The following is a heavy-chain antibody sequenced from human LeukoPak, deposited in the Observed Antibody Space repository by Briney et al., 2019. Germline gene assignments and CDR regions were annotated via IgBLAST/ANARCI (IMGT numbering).Heavy chain of an antibody. J-gene: IGHJ5*02. Sequence: PSETLSLTCTVSGGSISSGGYYWSWIRQHPGKGLEWIGYIYYSGSTYYNPSLKSRVTISVDTSKNQFSLKLSSVTAADTAVYYCARDHTAAPYNWFDPWGQRTLVTVSS. D-gene: IGHD2-15*01. CDR3: ARDHTAAPYNWFDP. CDR2: IYYSGST. CDR1: GGSISSGGYY. V-gene: IGHV4-31*03.